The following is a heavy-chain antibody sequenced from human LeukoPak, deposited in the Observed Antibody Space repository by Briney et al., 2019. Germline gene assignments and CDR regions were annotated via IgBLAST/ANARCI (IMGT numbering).Heavy chain of an antibody. CDR1: GFTFSNYF. CDR2: IWYDGSNQ. V-gene: IGHV3-33*01. CDR3: ARGAYCGGNCYWYFDL. Sequence: GGSLRLSCAASGFTFSNYFILWVRQAPGKGLEWVAVIWYDGSNQYCADSVKGRFTISRDNSKNTLYLQMNSLRAEDTAVYYCARGAYCGGNCYWYFDLWGRGTLVTVSS. J-gene: IGHJ2*01. D-gene: IGHD2-21*02.